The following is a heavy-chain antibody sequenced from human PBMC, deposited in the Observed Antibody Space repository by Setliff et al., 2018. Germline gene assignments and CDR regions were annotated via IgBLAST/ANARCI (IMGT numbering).Heavy chain of an antibody. CDR1: GGSISNSSY. CDR3: GRDLAAGKGPVDY. Sequence: LSLTCGVSGGSISNSSYWGWIRQPPGKGLEWVSAISGSGGNTFYADSVKGRFTISRDDAKNSLYLQMTRLRAEDTAMYYCGRDLAAGKGPVDYWGQGTLVTVSS. V-gene: IGHV3-11*04. D-gene: IGHD6-13*01. J-gene: IGHJ4*02. CDR2: ISGSGGNT.